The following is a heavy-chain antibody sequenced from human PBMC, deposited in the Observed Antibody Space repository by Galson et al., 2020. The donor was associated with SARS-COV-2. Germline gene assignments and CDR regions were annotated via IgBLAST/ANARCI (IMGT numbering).Heavy chain of an antibody. V-gene: IGHV3-21*05. D-gene: IGHD3-16*01. CDR1: GFTFRIYS. J-gene: IGHJ5*02. CDR2: MSSTGSNT. Sequence: GGSLRLSCAASGFTFRIYSMNWVRQAPGKGLEWVACMSSTGSNTYYADSVRGRFTISRDNAKGSLYLQMNSLRAEDTAVYYCVRGIITGDDGGNRFGAWGQGARVTVSA. CDR3: VRGIITGDDGGNRFGA.